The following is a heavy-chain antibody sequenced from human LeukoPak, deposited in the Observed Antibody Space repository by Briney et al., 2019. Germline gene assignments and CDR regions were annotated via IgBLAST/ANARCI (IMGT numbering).Heavy chain of an antibody. CDR1: GFTFDDYA. J-gene: IGHJ4*02. D-gene: IGHD6-19*01. Sequence: GVSLRLSCAASGFTFDDYAMHWVRQAPGKGLEWVSLISGDGGSTYYADSVKGRFTISRDNRKNSLYLQMNSLRTEDTALYYCARESESSGWYDYWGQGTLVTVSS. V-gene: IGHV3-43*02. CDR2: ISGDGGST. CDR3: ARESESSGWYDY.